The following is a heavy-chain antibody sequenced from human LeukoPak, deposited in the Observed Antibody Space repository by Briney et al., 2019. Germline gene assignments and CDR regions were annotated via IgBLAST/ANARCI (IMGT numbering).Heavy chain of an antibody. Sequence: GGSLRLSCAASGFTFSSYAMSWVRQAPGKGLEWFSVISGSGGSTYYADSVKGRFTISRDNSKNTLYLQMNSLRAEDTAVYYCAKDVGYYGSGSYIDYWGQGTLVTVSS. CDR1: GFTFSSYA. D-gene: IGHD3-10*01. J-gene: IGHJ4*02. CDR3: AKDVGYYGSGSYIDY. CDR2: ISGSGGST. V-gene: IGHV3-23*01.